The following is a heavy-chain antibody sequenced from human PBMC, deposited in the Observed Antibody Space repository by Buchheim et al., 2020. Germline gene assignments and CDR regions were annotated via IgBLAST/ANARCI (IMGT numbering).Heavy chain of an antibody. V-gene: IGHV4-39*01. J-gene: IGHJ4*02. D-gene: IGHD3-22*01. Sequence: QLQLQESGPGLVKPSETLSLTCTVSGGSISSSSYYWGWIRQPPGKGLEWIGSIYYSGSTYYNPSLKSRVTISVDTSKNQFSLKLSSVTAADTAVYYCASSSYYYDSSGYYSGIPFDYWGQGTL. CDR1: GGSISSSSYY. CDR3: ASSSYYYDSSGYYSGIPFDY. CDR2: IYYSGST.